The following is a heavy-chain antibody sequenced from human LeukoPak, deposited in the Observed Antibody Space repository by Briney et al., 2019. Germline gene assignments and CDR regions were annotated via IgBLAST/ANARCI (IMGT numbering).Heavy chain of an antibody. CDR3: ARELRYFDWLFL. CDR1: GGTFSSYA. D-gene: IGHD3-9*01. CDR2: IIPIFGTA. V-gene: IGHV1-69*06. Sequence: SVKVSCKASGGTFSSYAISWVRQAPGQGLEWMGGIIPIFGTANYAQKFQGRVTITADKSTSTAYMELNSLRSEDTAVYYCARELRYFDWLFLWGQGTLVTVSS. J-gene: IGHJ5*02.